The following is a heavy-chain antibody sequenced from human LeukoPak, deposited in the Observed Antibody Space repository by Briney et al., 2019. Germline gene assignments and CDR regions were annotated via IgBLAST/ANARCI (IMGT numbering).Heavy chain of an antibody. CDR3: ARDGDYYGSGNFDC. V-gene: IGHV1-8*03. J-gene: IGHJ4*02. CDR1: GYTFTSYD. Sequence: ASVKVSCKASGYTFTSYDINWVRQAPGQGLEWLGGMNPNSGNTGYAQKFQCRVTITRDTSISTAYMELSSLRSEDTAIYYCARDGDYYGSGNFDCWGQGTLVTVSS. D-gene: IGHD3-10*01. CDR2: MNPNSGNT.